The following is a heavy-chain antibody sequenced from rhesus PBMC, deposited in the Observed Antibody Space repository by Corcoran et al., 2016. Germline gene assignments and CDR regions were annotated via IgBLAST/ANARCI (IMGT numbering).Heavy chain of an antibody. Sequence: QVQLQESGPGLVKPSETLSLTCAVSGYSISSGYYWGWIRQPPGKGLGWIGSICGSGWSNYRNPSLKGRVTLSVATSKNQFSLKLSSVTAADTAVYYCARAGLGLFDYWGQGVLVTVSS. J-gene: IGHJ4*01. CDR1: GYSISSGYY. D-gene: IGHD2-21*01. CDR2: ICGSGWSN. CDR3: ARAGLGLFDY. V-gene: IGHV4S14*01.